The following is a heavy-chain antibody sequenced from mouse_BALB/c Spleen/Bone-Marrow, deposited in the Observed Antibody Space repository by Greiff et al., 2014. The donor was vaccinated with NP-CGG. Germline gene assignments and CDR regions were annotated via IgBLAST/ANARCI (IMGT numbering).Heavy chain of an antibody. CDR3: ARVTTATGLDY. Sequence: VQLKDSGGGLVKPGGSLKLSCAASGFTFSSYAMSWVRQTPEKRLEWVASISSGGSTYYPDSVKGRFTISRDNARNILYLQMSSLRSEDTATYYCARVTTATGLDYWGQGTSVTVSS. J-gene: IGHJ4*01. CDR1: GFTFSSYA. CDR2: ISSGGST. D-gene: IGHD1-2*01. V-gene: IGHV5-6-5*01.